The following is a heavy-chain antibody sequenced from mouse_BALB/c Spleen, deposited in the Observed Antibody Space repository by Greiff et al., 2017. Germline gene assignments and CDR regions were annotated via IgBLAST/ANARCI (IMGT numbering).Heavy chain of an antibody. D-gene: IGHD2-10*02. V-gene: IGHV2-6-7*01. CDR1: GFSFTGYG. J-gene: IGHJ4*01. CDR3: ARSSMVSSYAMDY. Sequence: VQLVESGPGLVAPSQSVSITCTASGFSFTGYGVNWVRQPPGKGLEWLGMLWGDGSTDYNTDLKSRMSTCKDNSESQVFLKMSSLPTDDTAMYYCARSSMVSSYAMDYWGQGTSVTVSS. CDR2: LWGDGST.